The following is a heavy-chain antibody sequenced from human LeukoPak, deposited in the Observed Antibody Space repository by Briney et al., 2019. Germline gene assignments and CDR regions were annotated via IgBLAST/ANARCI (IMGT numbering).Heavy chain of an antibody. Sequence: ASVKVSCTASGYTFTSFGISWVRQAPGQGLEWMGIINPSGGSTSYAQKFQGRVTMTRDTSTSTVYMELSSLRSEDTAVYYCARGTTAEEVGSYWGQGTLVTVSS. V-gene: IGHV1-46*01. CDR3: ARGTTAEEVGSY. CDR1: GYTFTSFG. CDR2: INPSGGST. J-gene: IGHJ4*02. D-gene: IGHD4-17*01.